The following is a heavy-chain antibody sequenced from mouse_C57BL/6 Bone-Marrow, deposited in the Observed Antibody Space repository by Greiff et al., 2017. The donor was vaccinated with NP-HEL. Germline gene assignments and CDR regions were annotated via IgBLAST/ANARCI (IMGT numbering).Heavy chain of an antibody. D-gene: IGHD1-1*01. CDR2: FHPYNDDT. J-gene: IGHJ4*01. CDR1: GYTFTTYP. Sequence: VQLQESAAELVKPGASVKMSCKASGYTFTTYPIEWMKQSHGKCLEWIGNFHPYNDDTKYNEKFKGKATLTVEKSSSTVYLDLSQLTSDYSAVFSGARRSNFAFARDSWGQGTSVTASP. V-gene: IGHV1-47*01. CDR3: ARRSNFAFARDS.